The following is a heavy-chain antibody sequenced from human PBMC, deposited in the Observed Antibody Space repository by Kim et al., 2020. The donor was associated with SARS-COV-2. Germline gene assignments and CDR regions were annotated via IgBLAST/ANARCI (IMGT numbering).Heavy chain of an antibody. Sequence: GGSLRLSCAASGFTFSSYAMSWVRQAPGKGLEWVSAISGSGGSTYYAASVKGRFTISRDNSKNTLYLQMNSLRAEDTAVYYCAKGGDEYSSSWWTFDYWGQGTLVTVSS. CDR1: GFTFSSYA. V-gene: IGHV3-23*01. CDR2: ISGSGGST. CDR3: AKGGDEYSSSWWTFDY. J-gene: IGHJ4*02. D-gene: IGHD6-13*01.